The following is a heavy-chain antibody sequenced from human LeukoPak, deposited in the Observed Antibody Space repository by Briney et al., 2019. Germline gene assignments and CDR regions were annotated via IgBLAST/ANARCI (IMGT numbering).Heavy chain of an antibody. CDR3: ATGDVLRYFDWFSS. J-gene: IGHJ4*02. V-gene: IGHV1-24*01. Sequence: ASVKVSCKVSGYTLTELSMHWVRQAPGKGLEWMGGFDPEDGETIYAQKFQGRVTMTEDTSTDTAYMELSSLRSEDTAVYYCATGDVLRYFDWFSSWGQGTLVTVSS. CDR2: FDPEDGET. CDR1: GYTLTELS. D-gene: IGHD3-9*01.